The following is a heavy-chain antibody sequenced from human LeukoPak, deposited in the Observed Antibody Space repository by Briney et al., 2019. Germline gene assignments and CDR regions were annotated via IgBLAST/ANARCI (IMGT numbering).Heavy chain of an antibody. CDR1: GFTVSSNY. J-gene: IGHJ6*02. V-gene: IGHV3-53*05. CDR2: IHSGGRT. CDR3: AKDIAAAGTWFTDHGYGMDV. D-gene: IGHD6-13*01. Sequence: PGGSLRLSCAASGFTVSSNYINWVRQAPGKGLEWVSVIHSGGRTFYADSVKGRFTISRDNSKNTLYLQMNSLRAEDTAVYYCAKDIAAAGTWFTDHGYGMDVCGQGTTVTVSS.